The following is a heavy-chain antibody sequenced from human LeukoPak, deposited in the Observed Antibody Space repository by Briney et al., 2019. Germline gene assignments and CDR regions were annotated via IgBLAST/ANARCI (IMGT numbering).Heavy chain of an antibody. CDR2: IYHSGST. J-gene: IGHJ5*02. V-gene: IGHV4-30-2*01. CDR3: ARGGVRGVIRQNWFVP. D-gene: IGHD3-10*01. CDR1: GGSISSGGYS. Sequence: TSQTLSLTCAVSGGSISSGGYSWSSIRQPPGKGLEWIGYIYHSGSTYYNPSLKTRVTISVVRSKNQFSLKLSSATAADTAVYYCARGGVRGVIRQNWFVPWGQGTLVTVSS.